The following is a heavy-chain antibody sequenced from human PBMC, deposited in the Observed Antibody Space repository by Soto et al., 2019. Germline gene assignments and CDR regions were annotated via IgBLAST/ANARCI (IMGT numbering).Heavy chain of an antibody. CDR3: AKDLGAYRGAFAI. CDR1: GFTFSSYA. D-gene: IGHD3-10*01. CDR2: ISGSGGST. V-gene: IGHV3-23*01. J-gene: IGHJ3*02. Sequence: EVQLLESGGGLVQPGGSLRLSCAASGFTFSSYAMSWVRQAPGKGLEWVSAISGSGGSTYYADSVKGRFTISRDNSKNTLYLQMNSLGAEDTAVYYWAKDLGAYRGAFAIWGQGTMGTVSS.